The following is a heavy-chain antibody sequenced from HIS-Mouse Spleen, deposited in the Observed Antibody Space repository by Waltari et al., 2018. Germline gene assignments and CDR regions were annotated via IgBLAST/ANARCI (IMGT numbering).Heavy chain of an antibody. Sequence: QVQLVESGGGVVQPGRSLRLSCSASGFTFSSYARHWVRQAPGKGVGWVAVIAYEGGNKDYADSVKGRFTISRDNSKNTLYLQMNSLRAEDAAVYYCAREGDLWGQGTLVTVSS. J-gene: IGHJ4*02. CDR1: GFTFSSYA. CDR2: IAYEGGNK. D-gene: IGHD3-10*01. V-gene: IGHV3-30-3*01. CDR3: AREGDL.